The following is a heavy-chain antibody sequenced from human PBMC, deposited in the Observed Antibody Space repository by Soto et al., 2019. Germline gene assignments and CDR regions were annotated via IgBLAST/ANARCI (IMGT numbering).Heavy chain of an antibody. J-gene: IGHJ5*02. CDR2: IIPIFGTA. CDR3: ARDPGCSGGSCYSHGWFDP. V-gene: IGHV1-69*12. D-gene: IGHD2-15*01. Sequence: QVQLVQSGAEVKKPGSSVKVSCKASGGTFSSYAISWVRQAPGQGHEWMGGIIPIFGTANYAQKFQGRVTITADESTSTAYMELSSLRSEETAVYYCARDPGCSGGSCYSHGWFDPWGQGTLVTVSS. CDR1: GGTFSSYA.